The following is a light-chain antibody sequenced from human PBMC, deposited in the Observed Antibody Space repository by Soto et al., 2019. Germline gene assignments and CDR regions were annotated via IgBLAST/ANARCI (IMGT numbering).Light chain of an antibody. J-gene: IGLJ2*01. CDR2: EVT. Sequence: QSVLTQPPSASGSPGQSVTISCTGTGSDVGAYNYVSWYQQHPDKAPKLIISEVTKRPSGVPDRFSGSKSGNTASLTVSGLQAEDEADYYCSSYTGSNNLVIFGGGTKLTVL. CDR1: GSDVGAYNY. CDR3: SSYTGSNNLVI. V-gene: IGLV2-8*01.